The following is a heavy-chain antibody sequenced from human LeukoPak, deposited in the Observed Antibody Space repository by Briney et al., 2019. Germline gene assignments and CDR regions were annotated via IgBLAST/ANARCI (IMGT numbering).Heavy chain of an antibody. CDR1: GFTFSSYC. V-gene: IGHV3-7*01. Sequence: SGGSLRLSCAASGFTFSSYCMSWVRQAPGKGLEWAASIKQDGSEKYYVDSVKGRFTISRDNAKNSLYLQMNSLRAEDTAVYYSARAELRYFDWLLIEAGGYFDYWGQGTLVTVSS. CDR2: IKQDGSEK. D-gene: IGHD3-9*01. CDR3: ARAELRYFDWLLIEAGGYFDY. J-gene: IGHJ4*02.